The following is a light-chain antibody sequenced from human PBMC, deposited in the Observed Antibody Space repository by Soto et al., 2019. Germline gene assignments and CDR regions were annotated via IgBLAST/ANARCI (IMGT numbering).Light chain of an antibody. CDR3: SSYAGSSTLYV. J-gene: IGLJ1*01. CDR2: EVS. V-gene: IGLV2-8*01. CDR1: SNDVGDYNY. Sequence: QSVLTQPPSASGSPGQSVTISCTGTSNDVGDYNYVSWYQQYPGKAPKLMIYEVSKRPSGVPGRFSGSKSGNTASLTVSGLQAEDEADYYCSSYAGSSTLYVFGTGTKVTVL.